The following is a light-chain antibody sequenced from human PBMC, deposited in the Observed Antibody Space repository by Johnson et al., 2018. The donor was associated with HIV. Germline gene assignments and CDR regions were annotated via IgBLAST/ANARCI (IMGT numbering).Light chain of an antibody. CDR3: GTWDTSLSVYV. CDR2: DNN. J-gene: IGLJ1*01. V-gene: IGLV1-51*01. Sequence: SVLTQPPSVSAAPGQKVTISCSGSSSNIGNNYVSWYQQLPGTAPKLLIYDNNKRPSGIPDRFSGSKSGTSATLGITGLQTGDEAEYYCGTWDTSLSVYVFGTGTKVTVL. CDR1: SSNIGNNY.